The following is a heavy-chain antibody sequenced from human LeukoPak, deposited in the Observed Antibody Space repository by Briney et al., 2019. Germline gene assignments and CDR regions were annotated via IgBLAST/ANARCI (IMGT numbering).Heavy chain of an antibody. CDR3: AKDKVISDKWFDP. J-gene: IGHJ5*02. CDR1: RFTFSSYS. V-gene: IGHV3-21*04. Sequence: GGSLRLSCAASRFTFSSYSMNWVRQAPGKGLEWVSSISSSSSYIYYADSVKGRFTISRDNSKNTLYLQMNSLRAEDTAVYYCAKDKVISDKWFDPWGQGTLVTVSS. D-gene: IGHD2-21*01. CDR2: ISSSSSYI.